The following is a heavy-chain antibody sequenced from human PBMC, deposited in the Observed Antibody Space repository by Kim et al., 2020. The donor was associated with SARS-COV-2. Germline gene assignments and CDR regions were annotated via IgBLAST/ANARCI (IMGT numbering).Heavy chain of an antibody. V-gene: IGHV3-33*01. CDR1: GFTFSSYG. CDR3: ARGGAAAGTNFDY. CDR2: IWYDGSNK. D-gene: IGHD6-13*01. J-gene: IGHJ4*02. Sequence: GGSLRLSCAASGFTFSSYGMHWVRQAPGKGLEWVAVIWYDGSNKYYADSVKGRFTISRDNSKNTLYLQMNSLRAEDTAVYYCARGGAAAGTNFDYWGQGTLVTVSS.